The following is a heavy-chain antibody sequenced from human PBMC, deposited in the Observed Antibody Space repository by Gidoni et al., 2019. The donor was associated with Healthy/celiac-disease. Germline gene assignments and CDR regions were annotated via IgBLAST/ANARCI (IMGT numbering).Heavy chain of an antibody. J-gene: IGHJ6*02. Sequence: QPPGKGLEWIGYIYYSGSIYYNPSIKSRVTISVDTSKNQFSLKLSSVTAADTAVYYCARDLGPSHYYYYGMDVWGQGTTVTVSS. V-gene: IGHV4-30-4*01. CDR3: ARDLGPSHYYYYGMDV. D-gene: IGHD7-27*01. CDR2: IYYSGSI.